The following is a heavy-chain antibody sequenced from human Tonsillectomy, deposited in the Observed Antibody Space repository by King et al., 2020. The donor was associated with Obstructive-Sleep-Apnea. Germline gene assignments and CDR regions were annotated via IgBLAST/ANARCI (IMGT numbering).Heavy chain of an antibody. CDR1: GFIFSTYS. D-gene: IGHD3-10*01. V-gene: IGHV3-48*04. J-gene: IGHJ6*02. Sequence: QLVQSGGGLVQPGGSLRLSCAASGFIFSTYSMNWVRQAPGKELEVVSYISSSSSTIYYADSVRGRFTISRDNAKNSLYLQMNSLRAEDTAVYYCASAAGHFSIMDVWGQGTTVTVSS. CDR2: ISSSSSTI. CDR3: ASAAGHFSIMDV.